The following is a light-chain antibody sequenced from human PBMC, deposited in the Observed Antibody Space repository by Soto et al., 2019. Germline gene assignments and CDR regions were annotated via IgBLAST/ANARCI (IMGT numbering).Light chain of an antibody. CDR1: QSVSSSY. Sequence: EIVLTQSRGSLSLSPGERATLSCRASQSVSSSYLAWYQQKPGQAPRLLIYGASSRATGIPDRFSGSGSGTDFTLTISRLEPEDFAVYYCQQYGSSPTFGQGTRPEIK. CDR2: GAS. J-gene: IGKJ5*01. CDR3: QQYGSSPT. V-gene: IGKV3-20*01.